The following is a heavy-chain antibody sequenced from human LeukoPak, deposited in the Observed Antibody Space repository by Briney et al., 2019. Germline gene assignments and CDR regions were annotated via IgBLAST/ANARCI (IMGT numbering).Heavy chain of an antibody. CDR1: GGSFSGYY. CDR3: VRENRTKNGFDP. J-gene: IGHJ5*02. V-gene: IGHV4-34*01. CDR2: INHSGST. Sequence: SETLSLTCAVYGGSFSGYYWSWIRQPPGKGLEWIGEINHSGSTNYNPSLKSRVTISVDTSKNQFFLKLSSVTAADTAVYYCVRENRTKNGFDPWGQGTLVTVSS. D-gene: IGHD1-14*01.